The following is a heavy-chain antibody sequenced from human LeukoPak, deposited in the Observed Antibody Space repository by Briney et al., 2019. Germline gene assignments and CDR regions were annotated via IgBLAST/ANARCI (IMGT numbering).Heavy chain of an antibody. Sequence: SETLSLTCTVSGGSISSYYWSWIRQPPGKGLEWIGYIYYSGNTNYNPSPKSRVTISGDTSKNQFSLKLRSVTAADTAVYYCGKLNGDYVTNWGQGTLVTVSS. CDR2: IYYSGNT. J-gene: IGHJ4*02. CDR3: GKLNGDYVTN. D-gene: IGHD4-17*01. CDR1: GGSISSYY. V-gene: IGHV4-59*01.